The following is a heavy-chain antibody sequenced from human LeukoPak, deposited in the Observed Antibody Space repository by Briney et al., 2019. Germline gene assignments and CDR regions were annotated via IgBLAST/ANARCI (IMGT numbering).Heavy chain of an antibody. J-gene: IGHJ4*02. Sequence: SETLSPTCTVSGGSISIGGYYWSWIRQHPGKGPEWIGYIYYSGSTYYNPSLKSRVTISVDTSKNQFSLKLSSVTAADTAVYYCASSVSHRHFDYWGQGTLVTVSS. CDR2: IYYSGST. CDR3: ASSVSHRHFDY. D-gene: IGHD3-10*01. V-gene: IGHV4-31*03. CDR1: GGSISIGGYY.